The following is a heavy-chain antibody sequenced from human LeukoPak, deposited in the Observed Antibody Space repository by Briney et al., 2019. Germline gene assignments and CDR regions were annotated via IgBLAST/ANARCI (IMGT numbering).Heavy chain of an antibody. J-gene: IGHJ4*02. D-gene: IGHD5-18*01. V-gene: IGHV1-18*04. CDR1: GYTFTSYG. CDR3: ARFFEKSDTAMVTPLDY. Sequence: ASVTVSCKASGYTFTSYGISWVRQAPGQGLEWMGWISAYNGNTNYAQKLQGRVTMTTDTSTSTAYMELRSLRSDDTAVYYCARFFEKSDTAMVTPLDYWGQGTLVTVSS. CDR2: ISAYNGNT.